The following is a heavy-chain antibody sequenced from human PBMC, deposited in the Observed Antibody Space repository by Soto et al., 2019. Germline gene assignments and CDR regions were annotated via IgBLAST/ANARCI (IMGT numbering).Heavy chain of an antibody. V-gene: IGHV4-59*01. J-gene: IGHJ4*02. Sequence: LSLICTVPGGSISSYYWNWGRQPPGKGLEWIGYIYYSGSTNYNPSLKSRVTISVDTSKNQFSLKLSSVTAADTAVYYCASLKIPGYSSGWYGTFDYWGQGTLVTVSS. CDR3: ASLKIPGYSSGWYGTFDY. CDR1: GGSISSYY. CDR2: IYYSGST. D-gene: IGHD6-19*01.